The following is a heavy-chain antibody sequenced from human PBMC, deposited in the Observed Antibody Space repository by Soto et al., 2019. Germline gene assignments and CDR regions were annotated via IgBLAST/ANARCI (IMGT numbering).Heavy chain of an antibody. CDR2: IDPSDSYT. CDR3: ASRPHYYDSSGLYYYGMDV. Sequence: GESLKISCKGSGYSFTSYWISWVRQMPGKGLEWMGRIDPSDSYTNYSPSFQGHVTISADKSISTAYLQWSSLKASDTAMYYCASRPHYYDSSGLYYYGMDVWGQGTTVTVSS. J-gene: IGHJ6*02. D-gene: IGHD3-22*01. V-gene: IGHV5-10-1*01. CDR1: GYSFTSYW.